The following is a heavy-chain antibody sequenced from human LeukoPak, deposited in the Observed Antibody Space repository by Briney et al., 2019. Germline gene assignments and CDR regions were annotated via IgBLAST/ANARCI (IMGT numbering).Heavy chain of an antibody. Sequence: PSETLSLTCTVSGGSISSYYWSWIRQPPGKGLEWIGYIYYSGSTNYNPSLKSRVTISVDTPKNQFSLKLSSVTAADTAVYYCARSIPRDAFDIWGQGTMVTVSS. J-gene: IGHJ3*02. CDR2: IYYSGST. CDR3: ARSIPRDAFDI. CDR1: GGSISSYY. D-gene: IGHD6-6*01. V-gene: IGHV4-59*01.